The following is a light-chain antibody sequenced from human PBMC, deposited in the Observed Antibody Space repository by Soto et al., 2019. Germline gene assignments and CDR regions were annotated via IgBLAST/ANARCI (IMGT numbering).Light chain of an antibody. V-gene: IGLV2-8*01. CDR2: EVT. J-gene: IGLJ1*01. Sequence: QSALTQPPSASGSPGQSVTISCTGTSSDVGGYNYVSWYQQHPGKAPKLMIYEVTKRPSGVPDRFSGSKSGNTASLTVSGLQAEDAADYYCSSYAGSTIDVFGSGTKLTVL. CDR1: SSDVGGYNY. CDR3: SSYAGSTIDV.